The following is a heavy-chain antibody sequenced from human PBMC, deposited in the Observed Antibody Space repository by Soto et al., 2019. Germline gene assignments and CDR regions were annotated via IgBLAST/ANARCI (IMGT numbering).Heavy chain of an antibody. V-gene: IGHV4-4*02. CDR1: GGSISSNNW. CDR2: IYHSGST. CDR3: ARLGIAATGKAYNWFDP. J-gene: IGHJ5*02. Sequence: QVQLQESGPGLVKPSGTLSLTCTVSGGSISSNNWWSWVRQPPGKGLEWIGEIYHSGSTHHSPSLKSRITISIEKSKNHFSLQLSSATDADTAAYYCARLGIAATGKAYNWFDPCGQGTLVTVSP. D-gene: IGHD6-13*01.